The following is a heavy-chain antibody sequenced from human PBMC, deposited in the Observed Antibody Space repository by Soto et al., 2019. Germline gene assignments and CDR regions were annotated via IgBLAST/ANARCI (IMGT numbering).Heavy chain of an antibody. Sequence: QVQLVESGGGVVQPGRSLRLSCAASGFTFSSYGMHWVRQAPGKGLEWVAVIWYDGSNKYYADSVKGRFTISRDNSKNTLYLQMNSLRAEDTAVYYCAREGCSGVSCYGAFDIWGQGTMVTVSS. J-gene: IGHJ3*02. CDR2: IWYDGSNK. CDR3: AREGCSGVSCYGAFDI. V-gene: IGHV3-33*01. CDR1: GFTFSSYG. D-gene: IGHD2-15*01.